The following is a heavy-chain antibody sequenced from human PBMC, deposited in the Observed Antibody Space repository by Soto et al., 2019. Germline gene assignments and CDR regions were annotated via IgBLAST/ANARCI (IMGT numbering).Heavy chain of an antibody. CDR1: CDSFSSNSAA. CDR3: ARGLPRVSGYDHFDY. CDR2: TYYRSKWYN. V-gene: IGHV6-1*01. Sequence: PSQSLSLTCAISCDSFSSNSAAWNWIRQSPSRGLEWLGRTYYRSKWYNDYAVSVKSRITINPDTSKNQFSLQLNSVTPEDTAVYYCARGLPRVSGYDHFDYWGQGTLVTVSS. J-gene: IGHJ4*02. D-gene: IGHD5-12*01.